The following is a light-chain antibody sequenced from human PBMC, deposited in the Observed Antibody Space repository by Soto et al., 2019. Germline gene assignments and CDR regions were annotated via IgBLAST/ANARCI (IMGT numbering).Light chain of an antibody. Sequence: IVLTQSPGALTLSLGERATLFXRASHSLSISYLAWYHQKPGXPPRLXXYAXSTRASGIPARLSASGSGTDFTLTISDVQPEDFALYYCHQRQSRTRTFGQGTKVDIK. V-gene: IGKV3D-7*01. CDR1: HSLSISY. J-gene: IGKJ1*01. CDR3: HQRQSRTRT. CDR2: AXS.